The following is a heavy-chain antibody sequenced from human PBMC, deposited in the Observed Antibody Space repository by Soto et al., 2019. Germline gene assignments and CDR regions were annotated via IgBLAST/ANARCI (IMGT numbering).Heavy chain of an antibody. V-gene: IGHV3-64*07. D-gene: IGHD4-17*01. J-gene: IGHJ4*02. CDR1: GFISRNYN. Sequence: EVQLLESGGGLVQHGGSLRLSCSASGFISRNYNMHWVRQAPGKGLEYVSGISSNGGSTFYADSVKGRFSISRDNSKNTLHLQMGSLRPEDMGTYYCARADYGTFDNLGQGTLVAVSS. CDR3: ARADYGTFDN. CDR2: ISSNGGST.